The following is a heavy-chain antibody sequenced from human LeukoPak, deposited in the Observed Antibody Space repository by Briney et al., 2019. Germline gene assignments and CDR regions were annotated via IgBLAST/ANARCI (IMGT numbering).Heavy chain of an antibody. J-gene: IGHJ4*02. Sequence: GGSLRLSCAASGFTFTSYAMSWVRQAPGKGLEWVSSISGTSNYIYYADSVKGRFTISRDNAKNSLYLQMNSLRAEDTAVYYCAKVGYCSSTSCHYYFDSWGQGTLVTVSS. CDR3: AKVGYCSSTSCHYYFDS. D-gene: IGHD2-2*01. CDR1: GFTFTSYA. V-gene: IGHV3-21*01. CDR2: ISGTSNYI.